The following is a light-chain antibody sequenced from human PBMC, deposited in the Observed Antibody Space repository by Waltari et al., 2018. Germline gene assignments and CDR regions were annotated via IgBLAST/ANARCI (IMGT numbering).Light chain of an antibody. V-gene: IGKV3D-15*01. CDR2: RAS. CDR1: PTIGRT. Sequence: ETVVTQSPATLSMSPGERATISCRTSPTIGRTLAWYQQRPGQAPRLLIYRASTRATGIPVRFSGSGSETEFTLTISSLQSEDIAVYYCQQYNNWAPGTFGQGTKVEIK. J-gene: IGKJ1*01. CDR3: QQYNNWAPGT.